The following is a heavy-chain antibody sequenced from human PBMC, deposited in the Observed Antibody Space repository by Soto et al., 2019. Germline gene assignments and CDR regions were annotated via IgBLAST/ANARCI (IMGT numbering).Heavy chain of an antibody. CDR1: GHTFTPFN. Sequence: QVQLVQSGAEVKKPGASVKVSCKASGHTFTPFNMHWVRQAPGQGLEWMGIINPSGDSTTYAQKFQGRVSMTRDSSTTTGYMELSSLRSEDTAIYYCARGWGYETSDYYYAYWGQGTLVIVSS. V-gene: IGHV1-46*01. CDR2: INPSGDST. D-gene: IGHD3-22*01. J-gene: IGHJ4*02. CDR3: ARGWGYETSDYYYAY.